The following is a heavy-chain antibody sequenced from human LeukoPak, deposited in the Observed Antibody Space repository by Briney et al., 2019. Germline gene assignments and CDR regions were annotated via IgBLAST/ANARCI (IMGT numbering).Heavy chain of an antibody. J-gene: IGHJ4*02. CDR1: GFTFSNYG. V-gene: IGHV3-30*02. Sequence: PGGSLRLSCAAPGFTFSNYGMHWVRQAPGKGLEWVAFIRFDGSNKYYADSVKGRFTISRDNSKNTLYLQMNSLRAEDTAVYYCAKPLGGNYPQPFDYWGQGTLVTVSS. D-gene: IGHD1-26*01. CDR2: IRFDGSNK. CDR3: AKPLGGNYPQPFDY.